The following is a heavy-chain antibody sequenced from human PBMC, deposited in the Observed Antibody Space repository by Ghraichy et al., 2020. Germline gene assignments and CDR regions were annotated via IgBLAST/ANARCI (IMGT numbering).Heavy chain of an antibody. V-gene: IGHV4-39*01. D-gene: IGHD3-22*01. CDR2: IYYSGST. J-gene: IGHJ4*02. Sequence: ESLNISCTVSGGSISSSSYYWGWIRQPPGKGLEWIGSIYYSGSTYYNPSLKSRVTISVDTSKNQFSLKLSSVTAADTAVYYCARHFYDSSGYYYPYFDYWGQGTLVTVSS. CDR1: GGSISSSSYY. CDR3: ARHFYDSSGYYYPYFDY.